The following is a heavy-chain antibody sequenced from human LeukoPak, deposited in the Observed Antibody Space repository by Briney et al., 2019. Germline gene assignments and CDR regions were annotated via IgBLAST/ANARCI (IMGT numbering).Heavy chain of an antibody. D-gene: IGHD3-3*01. J-gene: IGHJ6*02. CDR3: ARGPILLRFLDV. Sequence: ASVKVSCKASRYTFTSYYMHWVRQAPGQGLEWMGMINPSGGSTTYAQRFHGRLTMTRDTSTSTVYMELSSLRSEDTAVYYCARGPILLRFLDVWGQGTTVTVSS. CDR2: INPSGGST. V-gene: IGHV1-46*01. CDR1: RYTFTSYY.